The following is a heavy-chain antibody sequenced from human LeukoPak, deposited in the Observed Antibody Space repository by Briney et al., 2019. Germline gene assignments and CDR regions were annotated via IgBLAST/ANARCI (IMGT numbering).Heavy chain of an antibody. CDR3: ARDNKGSSWYEGTNWFDP. D-gene: IGHD6-13*01. Sequence: PSETLSLTCTVSGSSIGSSSYYWGWIRQPPGKGLEWIGSIYYSGSTYYNPSLKSRVTISVDTSKNQFSLKLSSVTAADTAVYYCARDNKGSSWYEGTNWFDPWGQGTLVTVSS. CDR2: IYYSGST. V-gene: IGHV4-39*07. J-gene: IGHJ5*02. CDR1: GSSIGSSSYY.